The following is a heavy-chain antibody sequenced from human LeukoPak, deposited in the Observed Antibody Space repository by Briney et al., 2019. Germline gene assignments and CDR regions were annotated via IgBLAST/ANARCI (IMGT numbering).Heavy chain of an antibody. Sequence: PGGSLRLSCTASGFTFNTYPMHWVRQAPGKGLVWVSRVYSDGSDSRHADSVKGRFTISRDNAKNTLYLQMNSLRVEDTAVYYCTRGANWAFDYWGQGTLVTVSS. J-gene: IGHJ4*02. CDR3: TRGANWAFDY. V-gene: IGHV3-74*01. D-gene: IGHD1-1*01. CDR1: GFTFNTYP. CDR2: VYSDGSDS.